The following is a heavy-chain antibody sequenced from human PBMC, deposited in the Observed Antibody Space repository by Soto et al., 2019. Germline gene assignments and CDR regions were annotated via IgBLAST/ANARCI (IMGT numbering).Heavy chain of an antibody. CDR1: GFTFDSYA. CDR3: ANDNVGDYSFWSGYYRDGLDV. D-gene: IGHD3-3*01. V-gene: IGHV3-23*01. J-gene: IGHJ3*01. CDR2: ISGSADGT. Sequence: EVKLLESGGGLAQPGGSLRLSCVGSGFTFDSYAISWVRQAPGERLQWIAAISGSADGTDYAHSVRGRFTISRDNAKKTVHLQMDSLRVEDTAVYFCANDNVGDYSFWSGYYRDGLDVWGQGTLFTV.